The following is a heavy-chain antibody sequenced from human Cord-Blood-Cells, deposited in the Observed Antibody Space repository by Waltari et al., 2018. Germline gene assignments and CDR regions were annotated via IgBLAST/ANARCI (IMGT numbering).Heavy chain of an antibody. V-gene: IGHV3-15*01. D-gene: IGHD3-10*01. Sequence: EVQLVESGGGLVKPGGSLRLSCGATGFTFRSVWMSWVSQAPGKGLEWVGRIKSKTDGGTTDYAAPVKGRLTISRDDSKNTLYLQMNSLKTEDTAVYYCTPIARGAQTYYFDYWGQGTLVTVSS. CDR1: GFTFRSVW. J-gene: IGHJ4*02. CDR3: TPIARGAQTYYFDY. CDR2: IKSKTDGGTT.